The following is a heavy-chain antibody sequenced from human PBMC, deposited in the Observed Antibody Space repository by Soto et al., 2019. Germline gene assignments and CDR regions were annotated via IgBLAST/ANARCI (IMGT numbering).Heavy chain of an antibody. CDR2: IWYDGSNK. CDR3: VVNPCSRGVGVAFDY. CDR1: GFTFSSYG. D-gene: IGHD6-19*01. V-gene: IGHV3-33*01. Sequence: GGSLRLSCAASGFTFSSYGMHWVRQAPGKGLEWVAVIWYDGSNKYYADSVKGRFTISRDNSKNTLYLQMNSLRAEDTAVYYCVVNPCSRGVGVAFDYWGQGTMVTVSS. J-gene: IGHJ4*02.